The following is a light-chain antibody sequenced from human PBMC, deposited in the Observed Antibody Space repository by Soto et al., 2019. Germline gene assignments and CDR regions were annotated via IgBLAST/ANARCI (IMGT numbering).Light chain of an antibody. Sequence: SVLTQPPSVSGSPVQSVTISCTVTSSDVGGYDYVSWYQQRPGKAPKLLIYDVTKRPSGVPDRFSGSKSGNTASLTISGLQAEDEADFYCCSYGGSFPYVFGTGTKVTVL. CDR3: CSYGGSFPYV. J-gene: IGLJ1*01. CDR1: SSDVGGYDY. CDR2: DVT. V-gene: IGLV2-11*01.